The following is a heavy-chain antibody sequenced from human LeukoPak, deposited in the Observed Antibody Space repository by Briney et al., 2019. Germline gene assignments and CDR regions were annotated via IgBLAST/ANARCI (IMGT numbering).Heavy chain of an antibody. Sequence: PGRSLRLSCEASGFIFSEYAIHWVRQAPGKGLEWVGRIKSKTDGGRTDYAAPVKGRFTISRDDSKNTVYLQMNSLKTEDTAVYYCTISGTYDRSGYYSRDLDYWGQGTLVTVSS. CDR2: IKSKTDGGRT. CDR1: GFIFSEYA. V-gene: IGHV3-15*01. CDR3: TISGTYDRSGYYSRDLDY. D-gene: IGHD3-22*01. J-gene: IGHJ4*02.